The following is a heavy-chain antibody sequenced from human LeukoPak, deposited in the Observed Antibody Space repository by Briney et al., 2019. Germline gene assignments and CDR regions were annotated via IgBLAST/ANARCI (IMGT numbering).Heavy chain of an antibody. V-gene: IGHV4-39*07. D-gene: IGHD6-19*01. CDR2: IYSRGST. Sequence: SETLSLTCIVSGGSISSSNYYWGWIRQSPGKGLEWIGSIYSRGSTYYNPSLKSRVIVSSDMSKNQFSLKLSSVTAADTAVYYCARSDALGSSGSYYFDYWGQGTLVTVSS. CDR3: ARSDALGSSGSYYFDY. CDR1: GGSISSSNYY. J-gene: IGHJ4*02.